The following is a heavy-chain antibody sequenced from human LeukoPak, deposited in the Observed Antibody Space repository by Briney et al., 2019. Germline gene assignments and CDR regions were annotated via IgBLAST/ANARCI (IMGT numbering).Heavy chain of an antibody. D-gene: IGHD3-10*01. V-gene: IGHV3-30*18. CDR3: AKNRGYGSGSYRHFDH. J-gene: IGHJ4*02. CDR2: ISYVGSNT. Sequence: XVRQXXGXXXEWVALISYVGSNTYYADSVKGRFSISRESPKNTLYLQMNSLRAEDTAIYYCAKNRGYGSGSYRHFDHWGQGTLVTVSS.